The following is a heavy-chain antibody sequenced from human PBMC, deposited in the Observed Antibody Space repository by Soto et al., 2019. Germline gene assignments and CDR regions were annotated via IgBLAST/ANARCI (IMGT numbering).Heavy chain of an antibody. V-gene: IGHV3-48*02. J-gene: IGHJ4*02. Sequence: EVQLVESGGGLVQPGGSLTLSCAASGFTFRSYSMNWVRQAPGKGLEWVSYINSDSSNRYYADSAKGRFTISRDNAKNALYLRMNSLRDYDTAVDFCVRGRGFTWYDLEYWGQGAMVTVSS. CDR3: VRGRGFTWYDLEY. D-gene: IGHD3-16*01. CDR1: GFTFRSYS. CDR2: INSDSSNR.